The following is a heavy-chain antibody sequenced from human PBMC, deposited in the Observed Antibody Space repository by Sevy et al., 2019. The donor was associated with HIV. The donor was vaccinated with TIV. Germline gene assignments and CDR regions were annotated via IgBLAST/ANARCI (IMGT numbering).Heavy chain of an antibody. V-gene: IGHV1-18*01. D-gene: IGHD5-12*01. CDR1: GYTFSSYG. J-gene: IGHJ4*02. CDR2: ISAYNANT. CDR3: ARARGYSGYEDY. Sequence: ASVKVSCKASGYTFSSYGFSWVRQAPGHGLEWMGWISAYNANTNYAQNLQGRVTMTTDTSTSTAYMELRSLRSDDTAVYYCARARGYSGYEDYWGQGTLVTVSS.